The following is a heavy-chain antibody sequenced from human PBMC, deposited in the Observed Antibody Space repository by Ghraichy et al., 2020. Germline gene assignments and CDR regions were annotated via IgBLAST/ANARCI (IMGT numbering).Heavy chain of an antibody. Sequence: GGSLRLSCAASGFTFSSYAMSWVRQPPGKGLEWVSAISGSGGSTYYADSVKGRFTISRDNSKNTLYLQMNSLRAEDTAVYYCAKADGSSSSEGWGQGTLVTVYS. V-gene: IGHV3-23*01. J-gene: IGHJ4*02. CDR2: ISGSGGST. CDR1: GFTFSSYA. CDR3: AKADGSSSSEG. D-gene: IGHD6-6*01.